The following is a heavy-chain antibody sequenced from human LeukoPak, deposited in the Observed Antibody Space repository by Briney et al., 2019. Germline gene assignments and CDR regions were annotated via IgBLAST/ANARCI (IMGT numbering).Heavy chain of an antibody. CDR3: ANPARGGDAFDI. CDR2: IIPIFGTA. Sequence: SVKVSCKASGYTFTSYGISWVRQAPGQGLEWMGGIIPIFGTANYAQKFQGRVTITTDESTSTAYMELSSLRSEDTAVYYCANPARGGDAFDIWGQGTMVTVSS. D-gene: IGHD3-10*01. J-gene: IGHJ3*02. V-gene: IGHV1-69*05. CDR1: GYTFTSYG.